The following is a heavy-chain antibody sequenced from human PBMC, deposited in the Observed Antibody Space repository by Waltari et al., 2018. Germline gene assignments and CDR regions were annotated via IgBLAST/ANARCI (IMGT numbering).Heavy chain of an antibody. CDR2: IYYDGTT. Sequence: QVQLQESGPELLKPSQTLSLTCTVSGVSISSPSYHWTWIRQHPSRGLEWIGYIYYDGTTYYNPFLESRVSISVDLSANQFSLYLSSVSAADTAVYYWARGLYYYDRRDTPNWLGPWGQGILVIVSS. D-gene: IGHD3-22*01. J-gene: IGHJ5*02. CDR1: GVSISSPSYH. V-gene: IGHV4-31*03. CDR3: ARGLYYYDRRDTPNWLGP.